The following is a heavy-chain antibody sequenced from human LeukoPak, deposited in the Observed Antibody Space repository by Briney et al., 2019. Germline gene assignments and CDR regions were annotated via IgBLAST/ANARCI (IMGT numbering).Heavy chain of an antibody. CDR2: ISGDGGST. CDR3: AKAKIQLSMLDAFDI. CDR1: GFTFDDYA. V-gene: IGHV3-43*02. Sequence: GGSLRLSCAASGFTFDDYAMHWVRQAPGKGLEWVSLISGDGGSTYYADSVRGRFTISRDNSKNSLYLQMNSLRTEDTALYYCAKAKIQLSMLDAFDIWGQGTMVTVSS. D-gene: IGHD5-18*01. J-gene: IGHJ3*02.